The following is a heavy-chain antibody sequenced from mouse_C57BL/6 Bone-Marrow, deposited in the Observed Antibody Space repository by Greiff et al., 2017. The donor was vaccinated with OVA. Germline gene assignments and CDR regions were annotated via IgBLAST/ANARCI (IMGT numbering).Heavy chain of an antibody. CDR2: IDPSDSYT. CDR3: ARSYYYGWFSAY. Sequence: QVQLQQSGAELVMPGASVKLSCKASGYTFTSYWMHWVKQRPGQGLEWIGEIDPSDSYTNYNQKFKGKSTLTVDKSSSTAYMQLSSLTSEDSAVYYCARSYYYGWFSAYWGQGTLVTVSA. J-gene: IGHJ3*01. D-gene: IGHD1-1*01. V-gene: IGHV1-69*01. CDR1: GYTFTSYW.